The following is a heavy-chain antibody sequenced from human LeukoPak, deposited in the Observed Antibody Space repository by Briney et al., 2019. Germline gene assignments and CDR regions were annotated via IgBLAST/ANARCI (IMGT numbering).Heavy chain of an antibody. Sequence: GGSLRLSCAASGFTFSSYGMHWVRQAPGKGLEWVAVIWYDGSNKYYADSVKGRFTISRDNSKNTLYLQMNSLRAEDTAVYYCAKDRGGATRSAEYFQHWGQGTLVTVSS. CDR2: IWYDGSNK. V-gene: IGHV3-33*06. CDR3: AKDRGGATRSAEYFQH. CDR1: GFTFSSYG. J-gene: IGHJ1*01. D-gene: IGHD1-26*01.